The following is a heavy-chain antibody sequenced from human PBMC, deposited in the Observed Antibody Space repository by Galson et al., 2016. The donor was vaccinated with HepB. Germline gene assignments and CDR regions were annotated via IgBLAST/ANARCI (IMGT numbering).Heavy chain of an antibody. D-gene: IGHD3-10*01. Sequence: SLRLSCAASGFTFSSYGMHWVRQAPGKGLDWVAVIWYDGSNKYYADSVKGRFTISRDNSKNTLYLQVNSLRAEDTAVYYCAKIGSEYGMDVWGKGTTVTVSS. CDR3: AKIGSEYGMDV. J-gene: IGHJ6*04. CDR2: IWYDGSNK. V-gene: IGHV3-33*06. CDR1: GFTFSSYG.